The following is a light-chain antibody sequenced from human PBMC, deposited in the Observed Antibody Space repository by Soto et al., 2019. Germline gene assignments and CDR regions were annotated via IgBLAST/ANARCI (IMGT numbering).Light chain of an antibody. CDR1: QSVSSSY. V-gene: IGKV3-20*01. J-gene: IGKJ3*01. CDR2: GAS. CDR3: QQYGSSPFT. Sequence: EIVLKQSPGTLSLSPGERATLPCRASQSVSSSYLAWYQQKPGQTPRLLFYGASSRATGIPDRFSGSGSGTDFTLTISRLEPEDFAVYYCQQYGSSPFTFGPGTKVDIK.